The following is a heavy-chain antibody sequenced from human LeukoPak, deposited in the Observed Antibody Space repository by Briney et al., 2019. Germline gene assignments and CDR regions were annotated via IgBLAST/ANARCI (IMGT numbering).Heavy chain of an antibody. V-gene: IGHV3-53*01. D-gene: IGHD6-13*01. J-gene: IGHJ2*01. CDR1: GFTVSSNY. Sequence: GGSLRLSCAASGFTVSSNYMSWVRQAPGKGLEWASVIYSGGSTYYADSVKGRFTISRDNSKNTLYLQMNSLRAEDTAVYYCARATSSFGWYFDLWGRGTLVTVSS. CDR3: ARATSSFGWYFDL. CDR2: IYSGGST.